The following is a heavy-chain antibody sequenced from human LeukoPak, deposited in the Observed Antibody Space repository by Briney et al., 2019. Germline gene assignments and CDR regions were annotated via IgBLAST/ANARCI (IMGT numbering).Heavy chain of an antibody. D-gene: IGHD2-8*02. Sequence: SETLSLTCTVSGGSINYYWSWIRQSPGKGLEWIGYITSSGYTNYNPSLRSRVIISLDTSKMQFSLRLSSVTAADTAVYFCARDFGYGTAGDHYYGMDVWGQGTTVSVSS. CDR3: ARDFGYGTAGDHYYGMDV. J-gene: IGHJ6*02. V-gene: IGHV4-59*01. CDR2: ITSSGYT. CDR1: GGSINYY.